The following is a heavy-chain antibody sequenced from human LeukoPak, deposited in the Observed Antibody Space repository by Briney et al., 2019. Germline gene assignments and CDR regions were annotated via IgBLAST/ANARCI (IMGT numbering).Heavy chain of an antibody. V-gene: IGHV1-18*01. J-gene: IGHJ4*02. CDR1: GYTFTTFG. Sequence: ASVKVSCKTSGYTFTTFGITWVRQAPGQGLEWMGWISAYNGNTNYAQKLQGRVTMTTDTSTSTAYMELRSLRSDDTAVYYCARGDLGTYFDYWGQGTLVTVSS. CDR2: ISAYNGNT. CDR3: ARGDLGTYFDY. D-gene: IGHD1-1*01.